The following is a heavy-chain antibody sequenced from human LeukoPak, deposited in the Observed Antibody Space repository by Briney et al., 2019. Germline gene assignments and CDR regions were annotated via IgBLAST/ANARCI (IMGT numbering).Heavy chain of an antibody. CDR3: TRNSGYDDY. J-gene: IGHJ4*02. D-gene: IGHD5-12*01. V-gene: IGHV3-21*01. Sequence: PGGSLRLSCAASGFTFSTYSMNWVRQVPGKGLEWVSCIGSSSTYIYYADSLKGRFTIPRDNAKNSLYLQMNSLRAEDTAVYFCTRNSGYDDYWGQGTLVTVSS. CDR2: IGSSSTYI. CDR1: GFTFSTYS.